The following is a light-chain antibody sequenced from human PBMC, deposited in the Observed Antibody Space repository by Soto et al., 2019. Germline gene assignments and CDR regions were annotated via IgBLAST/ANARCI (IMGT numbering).Light chain of an antibody. CDR1: QSVNNNF. CDR2: AAS. J-gene: IGKJ5*01. V-gene: IGKV3-20*01. CDR3: QYYGNSPIT. Sequence: IVLTPSPGTLSLSPGERVTLSCRASQSVNNNFLSWYQQKPGQAPRLLIYAASSGATGIPARFSGSGSGTDFTLTINSLETEDFVVYYCQYYGNSPITFGKGTRLDIK.